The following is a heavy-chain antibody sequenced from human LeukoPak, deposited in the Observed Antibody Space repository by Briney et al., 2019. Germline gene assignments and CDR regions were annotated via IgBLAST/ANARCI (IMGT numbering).Heavy chain of an antibody. CDR1: GGSISSGSYY. Sequence: SETLSLTCTVSGGSISSGSYYWSWIRQPAGKGLEWIGRIYTSGSTNYNPSLKSRVTISVDTSKNQFSLKLSSVTAADTAVYYCARLVRGIPVLYNWFDPWGQGILVTVSS. CDR2: IYTSGST. CDR3: ARLVRGIPVLYNWFDP. D-gene: IGHD3-10*01. J-gene: IGHJ5*02. V-gene: IGHV4-61*02.